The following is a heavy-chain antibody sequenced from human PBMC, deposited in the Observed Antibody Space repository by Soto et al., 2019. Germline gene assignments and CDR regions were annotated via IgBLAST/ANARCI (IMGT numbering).Heavy chain of an antibody. J-gene: IGHJ4*02. CDR2: ISGSRNYT. V-gene: IGHV3-11*06. CDR1: GFSFSDYY. D-gene: IGHD5-18*01. CDR3: ARANVDTSVVNEYYFDY. Sequence: GGSLRLSCAASGFSFSDYYMTWIRHSPGKGLQWVSFISGSRNYTNYADSVKGRFSISRDNAKNSLYLQMNSLRAEDTAVYYCARANVDTSVVNEYYFDYWGQGTLVTVSS.